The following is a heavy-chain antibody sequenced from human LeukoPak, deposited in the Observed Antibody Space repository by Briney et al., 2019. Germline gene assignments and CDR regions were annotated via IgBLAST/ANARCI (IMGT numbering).Heavy chain of an antibody. CDR3: ARGPTYSSSSLDY. D-gene: IGHD6-6*01. V-gene: IGHV4-34*01. CDR1: GGSFSGYY. CDR2: INHSGST. J-gene: IGHJ4*02. Sequence: SETLSLTCAVYGGSFSGYYWSWIRQPPGKGLEWIGEINHSGSTNYNPSLKSRVTISVDTSKNQFSLKLSSVTAADTAVYYCARGPTYSSSSLDYWGQGTWSPSPQ.